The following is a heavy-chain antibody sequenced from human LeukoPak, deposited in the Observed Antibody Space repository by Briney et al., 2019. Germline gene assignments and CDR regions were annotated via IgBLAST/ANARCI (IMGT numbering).Heavy chain of an antibody. CDR1: GFTFSSYS. D-gene: IGHD1-26*01. J-gene: IGHJ4*02. CDR3: AKDLRQMVGAQDY. CDR2: ISYDGSNK. V-gene: IGHV3-30*18. Sequence: GGSLRLSCAASGFTFSSYSMNWVRQAPGKGLEWVAVISYDGSNKYYADSVKGRFTISRDNSKNTLYLQMNSLRAEDTAVYYCAKDLRQMVGAQDYWGQGTLVTVSS.